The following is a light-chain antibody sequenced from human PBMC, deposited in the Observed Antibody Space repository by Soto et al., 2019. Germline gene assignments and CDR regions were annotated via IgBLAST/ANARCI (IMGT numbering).Light chain of an antibody. CDR2: GNT. Sequence: QSVLTQPPSVSGAPGQRVTISCTWSSSNIGAGYDVHWYQQLPGTAPKLLIYGNTNRPSGVPDRFSGSKSGTSASLAITGLQAEDEADYYCQSHDTSLSGYVFGTGTTLTVL. CDR3: QSHDTSLSGYV. CDR1: SSNIGAGYD. J-gene: IGLJ1*01. V-gene: IGLV1-40*01.